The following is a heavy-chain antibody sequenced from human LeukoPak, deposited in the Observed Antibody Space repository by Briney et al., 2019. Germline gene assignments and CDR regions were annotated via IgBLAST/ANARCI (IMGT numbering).Heavy chain of an antibody. CDR1: GFTFSSYA. CDR2: ISGSGDRT. Sequence: PGGSLRLSCATSGFTFSSYAMTWVRQAPGKGREWVSAISGSGDRTNYADSVKGRFTISRDNSKNTLYLQMNRLRAEDTAVYYCAKDYKADYWGQGTLVTVSS. D-gene: IGHD1-1*01. J-gene: IGHJ4*02. CDR3: AKDYKADY. V-gene: IGHV3-23*01.